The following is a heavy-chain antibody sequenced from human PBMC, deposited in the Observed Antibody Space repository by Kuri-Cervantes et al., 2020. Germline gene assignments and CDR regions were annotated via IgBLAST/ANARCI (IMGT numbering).Heavy chain of an antibody. D-gene: IGHD6-6*01. CDR2: MRSTANSYAT. J-gene: IGHJ4*02. CDR3: ARGGGLAARLFDY. V-gene: IGHV3-73*01. CDR1: GFTFSAYA. Sequence: GESLKISCAASGFTFSAYAIHWVRQASGKGLEWVGRMRSTANSYATAYAASVKGRFTISRDDSKSIAYLQMNSLKTEDTAVYYCARGGGLAARLFDYWGQGTLVTVSS.